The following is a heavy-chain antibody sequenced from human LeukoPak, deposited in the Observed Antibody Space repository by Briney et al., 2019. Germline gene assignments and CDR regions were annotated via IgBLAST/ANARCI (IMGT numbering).Heavy chain of an antibody. D-gene: IGHD3-10*01. J-gene: IGHJ4*02. CDR1: GYSISSGYY. CDR2: IYHSGST. Sequence: PSETLSLTCAVSGYSISSGYYWGWIRQPPGKGLEWIGSIYHSGSTHYNPSLKSRVTISVDTSKNQFSLKLSSVTAADTAVYYCASTVRGVIPQVVDYWGQGTLVTVSS. V-gene: IGHV4-38-2*01. CDR3: ASTVRGVIPQVVDY.